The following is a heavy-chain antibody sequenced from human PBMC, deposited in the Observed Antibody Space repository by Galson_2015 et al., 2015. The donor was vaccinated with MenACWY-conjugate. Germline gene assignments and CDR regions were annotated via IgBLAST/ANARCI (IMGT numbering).Heavy chain of an antibody. V-gene: IGHV6-1*01. CDR1: GDSVSSNSAA. J-gene: IGHJ6*02. CDR3: ARSDFWSGYSPLAESWESSPRPKTRAYGMDV. Sequence: CAISGDSVSSNSAAWNWIRQSPSRGLEWLGRTYYRSKWYNDYAVSVKSRITINPDTSKNQFSLQLNSVTPEDTAVYYCARSDFWSGYSPLAESWESSPRPKTRAYGMDVWGQGTTVTVSS. D-gene: IGHD3-3*01. CDR2: TYYRSKWYN.